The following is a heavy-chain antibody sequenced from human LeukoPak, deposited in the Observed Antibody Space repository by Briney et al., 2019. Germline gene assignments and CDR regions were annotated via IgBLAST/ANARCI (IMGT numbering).Heavy chain of an antibody. CDR2: ISSSGSTI. V-gene: IGHV3-48*03. CDR3: ARDRFTSGWYNGY. CDR1: GFTFSSYE. D-gene: IGHD6-19*01. J-gene: IGHJ4*02. Sequence: GGSLRLSCAASGFTFSSYEMNWVRQAPGKGLEWVSYISSSGSTIYYADSVKGRFTISRDNAKNSLYLQMNSLRAEDTAVYYCARDRFTSGWYNGYWGQGTLVTVSS.